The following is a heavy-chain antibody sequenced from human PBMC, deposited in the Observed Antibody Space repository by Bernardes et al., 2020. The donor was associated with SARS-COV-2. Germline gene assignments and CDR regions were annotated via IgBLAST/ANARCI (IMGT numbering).Heavy chain of an antibody. D-gene: IGHD2-2*02. V-gene: IGHV3-23*01. CDR1: GFTFSRYA. CDR3: AKGEVVVVPAAIVMEEYYYYGMDV. CDR2: ISGSGGST. Sequence: GGSLSLSSAASGFTFSRYAMSWVRPAPGKGLEWVSAISGSGGSTYYADSVKGRFTISRDNSKNTLYLQMNSLRAEDTAVYYCAKGEVVVVPAAIVMEEYYYYGMDVWGQGTTVTVSS. J-gene: IGHJ6*02.